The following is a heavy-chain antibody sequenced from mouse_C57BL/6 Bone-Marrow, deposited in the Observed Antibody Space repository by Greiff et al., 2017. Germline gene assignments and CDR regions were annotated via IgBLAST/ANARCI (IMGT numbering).Heavy chain of an antibody. D-gene: IGHD1-1*01. V-gene: IGHV1-5*01. CDR1: GYTFTSYW. CDR3: TREFITTVVHFDY. J-gene: IGHJ2*01. CDR2: IYPGNSDT. Sequence: VQLQQSGTVLARPGASVKMSCKTSGYTFTSYWMHWVKQRPGQGLEWIGAIYPGNSDTSYNQKFKGKAKLTAVTSASTAYMELSSLTNEDSAVYYCTREFITTVVHFDYWGQGTTLTGAS.